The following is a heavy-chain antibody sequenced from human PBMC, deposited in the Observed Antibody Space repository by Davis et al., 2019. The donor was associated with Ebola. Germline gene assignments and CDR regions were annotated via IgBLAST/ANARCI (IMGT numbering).Heavy chain of an antibody. CDR3: AKLRGIEATFSQYYYMDV. J-gene: IGHJ6*03. CDR1: GGSISTYH. V-gene: IGHV4-59*12. CDR2: VQNIGSS. Sequence: PSETLSLTCTVSGGSISTYHWTWIRQPPGKGLEWIGYVQNIGSSNYNPSLKSRVTISIDTSKNQFSLKLSSVTAADTAVYYCAKLRGIEATFSQYYYMDVWGKGTTVTVSS. D-gene: IGHD5-12*01.